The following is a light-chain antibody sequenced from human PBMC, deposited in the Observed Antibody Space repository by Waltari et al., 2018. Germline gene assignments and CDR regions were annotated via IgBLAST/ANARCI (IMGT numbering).Light chain of an antibody. CDR1: QSVSSY. Sequence: EIVLTQSPGTLSLSPGERATLSCRASQSVSSYLAWYQQKPGQAPRPLIYGASVRATGIPDTFSGSGSGTDFTLTISRLEPEDFAVYFCQQYGGAPYTFGQGTKLEI. J-gene: IGKJ2*01. V-gene: IGKV3-20*01. CDR3: QQYGGAPYT. CDR2: GAS.